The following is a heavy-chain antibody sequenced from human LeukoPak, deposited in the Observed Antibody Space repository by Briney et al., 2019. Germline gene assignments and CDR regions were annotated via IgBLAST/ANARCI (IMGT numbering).Heavy chain of an antibody. V-gene: IGHV4-59*12. Sequence: SETLSLTCTVSGGSISSYYWSWIRQPPGKGLEWIGYIYYSGSTNYNPSLKSRVTISVDTSKNQFSLQLNSVTPEDTAVYYCARVLSGPGGNWFDPWGQGTLVTVSS. CDR2: IYYSGST. CDR3: ARVLSGPGGNWFDP. D-gene: IGHD2/OR15-2a*01. J-gene: IGHJ5*02. CDR1: GGSISSYY.